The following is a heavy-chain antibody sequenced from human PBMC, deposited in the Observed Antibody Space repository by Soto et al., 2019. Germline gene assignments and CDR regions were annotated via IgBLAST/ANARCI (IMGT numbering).Heavy chain of an antibody. V-gene: IGHV3-73*01. Sequence: LILSCAASGFTFSGSAIHWVRQASGKGLDWVGRIRSKANSYATAYAASVKGRFTISRDDSKNTAYLQMNSLKTEDTAVYYCTRLGDGYKNWGQGTLVTVSS. D-gene: IGHD5-12*01. CDR2: IRSKANSYAT. J-gene: IGHJ4*02. CDR3: TRLGDGYKN. CDR1: GFTFSGSA.